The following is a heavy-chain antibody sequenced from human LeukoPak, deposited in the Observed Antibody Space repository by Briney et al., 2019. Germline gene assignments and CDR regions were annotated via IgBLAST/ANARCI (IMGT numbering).Heavy chain of an antibody. J-gene: IGHJ6*02. CDR3: AGSRFHYYYYGMDV. V-gene: IGHV4-39*07. CDR2: IYYSGNT. CDR1: DDSISSSSYY. D-gene: IGHD3-10*01. Sequence: SETLSLTCTVSDDSISSSSYYWGWIRQPPGKGLEWIGSIYYSGNTYYNPSLKSRVTISVDTSKNQFSLKLNSVTAADTAVYYCAGSRFHYYYYGMDVWGQGTTVTVSS.